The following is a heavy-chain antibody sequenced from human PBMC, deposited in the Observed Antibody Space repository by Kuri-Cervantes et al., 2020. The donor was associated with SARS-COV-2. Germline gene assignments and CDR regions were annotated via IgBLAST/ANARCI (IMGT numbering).Heavy chain of an antibody. CDR2: MSGSDGST. D-gene: IGHD5-18*01. Sequence: GGSLRLSCAASGFTFSSYAMSWVRQAPGKGLEWVSAMSGSDGSTYYADSVKGRFTISRDNSKNTLYLQMNSLRAEATAVYYCASGYSYGFQPHVAFDIWGQGTMVTVSS. J-gene: IGHJ3*02. CDR3: ASGYSYGFQPHVAFDI. CDR1: GFTFSSYA. V-gene: IGHV3-23*01.